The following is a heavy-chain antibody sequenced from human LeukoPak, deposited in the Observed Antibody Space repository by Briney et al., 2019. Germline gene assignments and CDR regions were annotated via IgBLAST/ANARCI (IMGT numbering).Heavy chain of an antibody. V-gene: IGHV4-31*03. CDR2: IYYSGST. D-gene: IGHD3-10*01. Sequence: SETLSLTCTVSGGSISSGGYYWSWIRQHPGKGLEWIGYIYYSGSTYYNPSLKSRVTISVDTSKNQFSLKLSSVTAADTAVYYCARLRGNWFDPWGQGTLVTVSS. J-gene: IGHJ5*02. CDR3: ARLRGNWFDP. CDR1: GGSISSGGYY.